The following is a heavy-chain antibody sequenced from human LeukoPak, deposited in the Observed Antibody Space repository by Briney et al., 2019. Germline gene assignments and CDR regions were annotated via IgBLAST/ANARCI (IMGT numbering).Heavy chain of an antibody. V-gene: IGHV4-59*01. CDR1: GGSISSYY. CDR3: AAVEMPTTGAFDY. CDR2: IYYSGST. J-gene: IGHJ4*02. Sequence: SETLSLTCTASGGSISSYYWSWIRQPPGKGLEWIGYIYYSGSTNYNPSLKSRVTISVDTSKNQFSLKLSSVTAADTAVYYCAAVEMPTTGAFDYWGQGAVVTVSS. D-gene: IGHD5-24*01.